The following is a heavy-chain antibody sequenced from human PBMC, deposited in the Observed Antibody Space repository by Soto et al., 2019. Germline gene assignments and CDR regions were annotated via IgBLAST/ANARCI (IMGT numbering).Heavy chain of an antibody. Sequence: QVQLQQWGAGLLKQSETLSLTCAGYGGSFSDYYWSWIRQPPGKGLEWIGEINHSGSTIYNPSLKSRVTMSVDTSKIQFSLNLTSVTAADTDVYYRARGGCSGGSCYRPFFSDWGQGTLVTVSS. V-gene: IGHV4-34*02. CDR2: INHSGST. CDR3: ARGGCSGGSCYRPFFSD. D-gene: IGHD2-15*01. J-gene: IGHJ4*02. CDR1: GGSFSDYY.